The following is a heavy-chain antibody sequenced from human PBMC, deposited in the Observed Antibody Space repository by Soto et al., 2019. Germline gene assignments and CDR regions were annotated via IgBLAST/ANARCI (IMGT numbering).Heavy chain of an antibody. CDR3: ARFMGDYGGNYDFDY. V-gene: IGHV4-30-2*05. Sequence: PSETLSLTCAVSGGSISSGGYSWSWIRQPPGKGLEWIGYMYHSGSTYYNPSLKSRVTISIDTSKNQFSLKLSSVTAADTAVYYCARFMGDYGGNYDFDYWGQGALVTVSS. CDR1: GGSISSGGYS. J-gene: IGHJ4*02. D-gene: IGHD4-17*01. CDR2: MYHSGST.